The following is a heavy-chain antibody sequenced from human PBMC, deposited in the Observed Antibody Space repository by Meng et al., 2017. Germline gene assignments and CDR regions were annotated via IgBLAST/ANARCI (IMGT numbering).Heavy chain of an antibody. Sequence: GESLKISCAASGFTFSSYGMHWVRQAPGKGLEWVAVIWYDGSNKYYADSVKGRFTISRDNSKNTLYLQMNSLRAEDTAVYYCARDASYSSGWYYFDYWGQGTLVTVSS. CDR2: IWYDGSNK. D-gene: IGHD6-19*01. CDR3: ARDASYSSGWYYFDY. V-gene: IGHV3-33*01. CDR1: GFTFSSYG. J-gene: IGHJ4*02.